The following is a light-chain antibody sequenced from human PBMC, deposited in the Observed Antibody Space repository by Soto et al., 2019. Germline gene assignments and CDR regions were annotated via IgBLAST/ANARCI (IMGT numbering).Light chain of an antibody. Sequence: EIVLTQSPATLSLSPGARATLSCRASQSVSSNLAWYQQKPGQAPRLLIYGASTRATGIPARFSGSGSGTEFTLTISSLQSEDFAVYYGQQYNNWPPWTFGQGTKVDIK. CDR2: GAS. J-gene: IGKJ1*01. CDR3: QQYNNWPPWT. CDR1: QSVSSN. V-gene: IGKV3-15*01.